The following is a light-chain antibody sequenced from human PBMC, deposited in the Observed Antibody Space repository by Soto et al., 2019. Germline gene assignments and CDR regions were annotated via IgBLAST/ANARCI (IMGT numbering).Light chain of an antibody. CDR2: KAS. CDR3: QQGFSTPIT. V-gene: IGKV1-5*03. CDR1: QTIDSW. J-gene: IGKJ5*01. Sequence: DIQMTQSPSTLSASVGDRVTITCRASQTIDSWLAWYQQRPGKPPNLLIYKASTLASGVPSRFSGSGSGTEFTLTISSLQPEDSATYYCQQGFSTPITFGQGTRLEIK.